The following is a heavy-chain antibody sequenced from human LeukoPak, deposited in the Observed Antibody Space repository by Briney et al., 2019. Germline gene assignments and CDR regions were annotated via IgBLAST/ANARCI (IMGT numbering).Heavy chain of an antibody. CDR2: INWNGGST. CDR1: GFTFDDYG. CDR3: ARVGDYYDSSGYYFDY. Sequence: GSLRLSCAASGFTFDDYGMSWVRQAPGKGLEWVSGINWNGGSTGYADSVKGRFTISRDNAKNSLYLQMNSLRAEDTALYYCARVGDYYDSSGYYFDYWGQGTLVTVSS. D-gene: IGHD3-22*01. V-gene: IGHV3-20*04. J-gene: IGHJ4*02.